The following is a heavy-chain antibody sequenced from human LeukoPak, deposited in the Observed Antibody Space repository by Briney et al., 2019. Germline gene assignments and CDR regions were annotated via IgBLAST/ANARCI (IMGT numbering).Heavy chain of an antibody. Sequence: PSETLSLTCTVSGGSISSGSYYWSWIRQPAGKGLEWIGRIYTSGSTNYNPSLKSRVTISVDTSKNQFSLKLSSVTAADTAVYYCARVIYGYSSSLFDYWGQGTLVTVSS. CDR2: IYTSGST. J-gene: IGHJ4*02. CDR3: ARVIYGYSSSLFDY. V-gene: IGHV4-61*02. D-gene: IGHD6-6*01. CDR1: GGSISSGSYY.